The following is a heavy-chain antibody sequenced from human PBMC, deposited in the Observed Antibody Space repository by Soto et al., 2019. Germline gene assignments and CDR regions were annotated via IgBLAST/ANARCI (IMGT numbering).Heavy chain of an antibody. V-gene: IGHV5-10-1*01. J-gene: IGHJ3*02. CDR1: GYIFTSYW. D-gene: IGHD3-22*01. CDR3: ARHSLNYYDSSGYLGAFDI. Sequence: GESLKISCKGSGYIFTSYWISWVRQMPGKGLEWMGRIDPSDSYTNYSPSFQGHVTISADKSISTAHLQWSSLKASDTAMYYCARHSLNYYDSSGYLGAFDIWGQGTMVTVSS. CDR2: IDPSDSYT.